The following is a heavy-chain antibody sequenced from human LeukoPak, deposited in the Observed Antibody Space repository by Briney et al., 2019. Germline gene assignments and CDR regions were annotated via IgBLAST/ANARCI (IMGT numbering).Heavy chain of an antibody. CDR1: GGTFSSYT. CDR3: AGSDYYYDSSYYARGYFDY. D-gene: IGHD3-22*01. CDR2: IIPIFGTA. J-gene: IGHJ4*02. Sequence: SVKVSCKASGGTFSSYTISWVRQAPGQGLEWMGGIIPIFGTANYAQKFQGRVTITADKSTSTAYMELSSLRSEDTAVYYCAGSDYYYDSSYYARGYFDYWGQGTLVTVSS. V-gene: IGHV1-69*06.